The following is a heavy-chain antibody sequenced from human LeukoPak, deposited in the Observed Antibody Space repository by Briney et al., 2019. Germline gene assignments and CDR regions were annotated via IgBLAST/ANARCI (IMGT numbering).Heavy chain of an antibody. CDR3: ARQGSSGWRDFDY. CDR1: GYSFTSYW. Sequence: GESPKISCKGSGYSFTSYWIGWVRQMPGKGLEWMGIIYPGDSDTSYSPSFQGQVTISADKSISTAYLQWSSLKASDTAMYYCARQGSSGWRDFDYWGQGTLVTVSS. CDR2: IYPGDSDT. V-gene: IGHV5-51*01. J-gene: IGHJ4*02. D-gene: IGHD6-19*01.